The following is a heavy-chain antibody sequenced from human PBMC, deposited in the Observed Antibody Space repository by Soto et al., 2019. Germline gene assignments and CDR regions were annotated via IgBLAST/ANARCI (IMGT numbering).Heavy chain of an antibody. D-gene: IGHD3-10*01. CDR1: GFTFNSYA. V-gene: IGHV3-23*01. CDR3: AKDRHYGSGTYSDSYLDY. Sequence: EVQLLESGGGLVQPGGSLRLSCGGSGFTFNSYAMTWFRHATGKGLEWVSAISGSGGTTYYANSVKGRFTISRDQSKDTLYLQMNSRRAEDTAIYYCAKDRHYGSGTYSDSYLDYWGQGTLVTVSS. CDR2: ISGSGGTT. J-gene: IGHJ4*02.